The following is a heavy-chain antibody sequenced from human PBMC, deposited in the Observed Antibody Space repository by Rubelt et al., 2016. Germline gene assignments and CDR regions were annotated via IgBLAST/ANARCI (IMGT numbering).Heavy chain of an antibody. D-gene: IGHD1-20*01. CDR3: ARVRGGGYNWNECRY. CDR2: INPNSGGS. J-gene: IGHJ4*02. Sequence: QVQLVQSGAEVKKPGASVKVSCKASGYTFTGYYMHWVRQAPGQGLEWMGWINPNSGGSNYAQKFQGRFTMTRDTSISKAYMELSRLRSDDTAVYYCARVRGGGYNWNECRYWGQGTLVTVSS. CDR1: GYTFTGYY. V-gene: IGHV1-2*02.